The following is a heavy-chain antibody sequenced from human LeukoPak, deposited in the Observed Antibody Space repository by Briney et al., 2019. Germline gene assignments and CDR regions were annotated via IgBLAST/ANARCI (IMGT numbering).Heavy chain of an antibody. V-gene: IGHV3-21*01. CDR1: GFTFSSYS. D-gene: IGHD4-17*01. Sequence: TGGSLRLSCAASGFTFSSYSMNWVRQAPGEGLGWVSSISSSSSYIYYADSVKGRLTISRDNAKNSLYLQMNSLRAEDTAVYYCARDLYGDWGQGTLVTVSS. CDR3: ARDLYGD. J-gene: IGHJ4*02. CDR2: ISSSSSYI.